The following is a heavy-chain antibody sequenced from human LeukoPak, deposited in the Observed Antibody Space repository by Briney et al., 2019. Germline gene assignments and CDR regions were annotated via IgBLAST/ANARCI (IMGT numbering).Heavy chain of an antibody. Sequence: GGSLRLSCAVSEFLFSKAWMSWVRQAPGKGLEWVGRIKSKTDGGTTDYAAPVKGRFTISRDDSKNTLYLQMNSPKTEDTAVYYCTSVGFGPYYFDNWGQGSLVTVSS. CDR3: TSVGFGPYYFDN. V-gene: IGHV3-15*01. J-gene: IGHJ4*02. D-gene: IGHD3-10*01. CDR1: EFLFSKAW. CDR2: IKSKTDGGTT.